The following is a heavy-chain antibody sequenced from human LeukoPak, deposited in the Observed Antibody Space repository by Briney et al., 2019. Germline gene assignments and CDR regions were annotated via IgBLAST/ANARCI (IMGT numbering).Heavy chain of an antibody. CDR3: ARDSSGYADAFDM. V-gene: IGHV4-59*01. D-gene: IGHD3-22*01. Sequence: SDTLSLTCTVSGGSINNYYWNWIRQPPGKGLEWIGYISYRGSTNYSPSLQSRVTISVDTSKNQFSLKLASVTAADTAVYHCARDSSGYADAFDMWGQGTMVTVSS. J-gene: IGHJ3*02. CDR1: GGSINNYY. CDR2: ISYRGST.